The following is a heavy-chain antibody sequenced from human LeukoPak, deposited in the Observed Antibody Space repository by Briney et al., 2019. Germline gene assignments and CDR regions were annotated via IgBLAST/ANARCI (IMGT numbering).Heavy chain of an antibody. J-gene: IGHJ4*02. CDR1: GFTFSTYW. Sequence: PGGSLRLSCAAFGFTFSTYWMSWVRQAPGKGLEWVANIKQDGSEKYYIDSVKGRFTISRDNAKNSLYLQMSSLRAEDTAMYYCARDSAGNDYWGQGTLVTVSS. CDR3: ARDSAGNDY. D-gene: IGHD6-13*01. V-gene: IGHV3-7*01. CDR2: IKQDGSEK.